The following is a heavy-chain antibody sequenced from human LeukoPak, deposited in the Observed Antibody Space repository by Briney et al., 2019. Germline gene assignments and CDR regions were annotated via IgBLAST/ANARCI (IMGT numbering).Heavy chain of an antibody. CDR2: IYHSGST. CDR3: ARDHYGDLRSLDY. D-gene: IGHD4-17*01. V-gene: IGHV4-4*02. J-gene: IGHJ4*02. Sequence: KASGTLSLTCAVSGGSISSSNWWSWVRQPPGKGLEWIGEIYHSGSTNYNPSLKSRVTISVDKSKNQFSLKLSSVTAADTAVYYCARDHYGDLRSLDYWGQGTLVTVSS. CDR1: GGSISSSNW.